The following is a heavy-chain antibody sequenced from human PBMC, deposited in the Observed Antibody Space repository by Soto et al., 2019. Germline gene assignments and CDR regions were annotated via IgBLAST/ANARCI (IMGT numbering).Heavy chain of an antibody. CDR2: IYQSGST. D-gene: IGHD3-22*01. CDR3: ARELLFYDSDGFYWDDAFAI. Sequence: QVHLQESGSGLVKPSQTLSLTCAVSGGSLSSSAYSWSWIRHPPGKGLEWIGFIYQSGSTYYNPSLRSRVNMSLERTKNQFSLRLSSVTAADTAVYYCARELLFYDSDGFYWDDAFAIWGQGTMVTVSS. CDR1: GGSLSSSAYS. J-gene: IGHJ3*02. V-gene: IGHV4-30-2*01.